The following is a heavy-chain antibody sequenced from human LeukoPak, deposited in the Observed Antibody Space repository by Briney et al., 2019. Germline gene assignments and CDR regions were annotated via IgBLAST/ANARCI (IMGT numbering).Heavy chain of an antibody. CDR3: ARALHVSCYESGDY. Sequence: GGSLRLSCAASGFTFSSYSMNWVRQAPGKGPEWVSYISSSSSTIYYADSVKGRFTISRDNAKNSLYLQMNSLRAEDTAVYYCARALHVSCYESGDYWGQGTLVTVSS. V-gene: IGHV3-48*01. CDR2: ISSSSSTI. D-gene: IGHD5-12*01. CDR1: GFTFSSYS. J-gene: IGHJ4*02.